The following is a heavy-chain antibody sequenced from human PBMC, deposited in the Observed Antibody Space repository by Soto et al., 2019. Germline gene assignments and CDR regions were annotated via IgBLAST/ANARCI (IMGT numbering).Heavy chain of an antibody. Sequence: SLRLSCAASGFIFSNFGMHWVRQAPGKGLEWVAGVWYDGSNGVSADSVKGRFTISRDNSKNTLYLQMTSLRAEDTAVYYCARDPRTARASAMDVWGQGXTVTVYS. J-gene: IGHJ6*02. V-gene: IGHV3-33*01. D-gene: IGHD6-6*01. CDR1: GFIFSNFG. CDR3: ARDPRTARASAMDV. CDR2: VWYDGSNG.